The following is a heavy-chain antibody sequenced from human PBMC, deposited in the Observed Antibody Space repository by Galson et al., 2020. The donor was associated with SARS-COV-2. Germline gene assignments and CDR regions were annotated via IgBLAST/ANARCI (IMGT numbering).Heavy chain of an antibody. D-gene: IGHD4-17*01. CDR3: AKDGGDYGMFDY. CDR2: ISYDGSNK. V-gene: IGHV3-30*18. CDR1: GFTFSSYG. Sequence: QLGESLKISCAASGFTFSSYGMHWVRQAPGKGLEWVAVISYDGSNKYYADSVKGRFTISRDNSKNTLYLQMNSLRAEDTAVYYCAKDGGDYGMFDYWGQGTLVTVSS. J-gene: IGHJ4*02.